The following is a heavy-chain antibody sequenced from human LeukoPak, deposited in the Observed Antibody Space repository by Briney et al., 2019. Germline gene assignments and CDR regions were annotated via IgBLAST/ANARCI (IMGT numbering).Heavy chain of an antibody. Sequence: SQTLSLTCSVSGGYISSGGYYWSWIRQHPGMGLEWIGYIYYSGSTYYNPSLKSRVTISVDTSKNQFSLKLSSVTAADTAVYYCARDPMTTVTTNAFDIWGQGTMVTVSS. CDR1: GGYISSGGYY. CDR2: IYYSGST. D-gene: IGHD4-17*01. V-gene: IGHV4-31*03. CDR3: ARDPMTTVTTNAFDI. J-gene: IGHJ3*02.